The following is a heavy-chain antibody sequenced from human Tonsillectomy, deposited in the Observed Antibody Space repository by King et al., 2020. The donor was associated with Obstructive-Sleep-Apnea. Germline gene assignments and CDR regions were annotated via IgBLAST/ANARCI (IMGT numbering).Heavy chain of an antibody. D-gene: IGHD5-24*01. Sequence: VQLVESGGGLVQPGRSLRLSCAASGFTFDDYSMHWVRQVPGKGLEWVSGISWSGGSSGYVDSVKGRFTIARDNAKNSLYLQMNSLRVEDTAFYYCAKDIEMATIEGPSGFDFWGQGTLVTVSS. CDR3: AKDIEMATIEGPSGFDF. CDR2: ISWSGGSS. V-gene: IGHV3-9*01. CDR1: GFTFDDYS. J-gene: IGHJ3*01.